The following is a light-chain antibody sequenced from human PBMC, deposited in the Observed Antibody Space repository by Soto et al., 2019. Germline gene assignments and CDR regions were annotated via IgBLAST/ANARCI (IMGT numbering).Light chain of an antibody. J-gene: IGKJ1*01. V-gene: IGKV1-5*01. CDR1: QNINNY. CDR2: DAS. Sequence: DIQMTQSPSTLPASVGDRVTITCQASQNINNYLNWYQQKPGKAPKLLIYDASTLESGVPTRFSGSGSGTEFTLTISSLHPDDFATYYCQQYNILSTFGQGTKVDIK. CDR3: QQYNILST.